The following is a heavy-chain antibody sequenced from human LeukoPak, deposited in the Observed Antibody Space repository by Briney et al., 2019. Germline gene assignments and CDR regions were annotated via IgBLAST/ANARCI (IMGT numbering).Heavy chain of an antibody. CDR1: GGSISSSSYY. V-gene: IGHV4-39*01. CDR3: ARHADIVVVPAANGGWFDP. D-gene: IGHD2-2*01. Sequence: SETLSLACTVSGGSISSSSYYWGWIRQPPGKGLEWIGSIYYSGSTYYNPSLKSRVTISVDTSKNQFSLKLSSVTAADTAVYYCARHADIVVVPAANGGWFDPWGQGTLVTVSS. J-gene: IGHJ5*02. CDR2: IYYSGST.